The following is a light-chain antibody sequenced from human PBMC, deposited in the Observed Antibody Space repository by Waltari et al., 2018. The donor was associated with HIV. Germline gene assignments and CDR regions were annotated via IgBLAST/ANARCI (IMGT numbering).Light chain of an antibody. Sequence: QSVLTQPPSASGAPGQRVTISCSGSSANIGNTVYWYQQLPGTAPKVLIYRDNQRPSGVPVRFSGSRSGTSASLDVSGLRSEDEANYICAAWDDILSGWVFGGGTKLTVL. J-gene: IGLJ3*02. CDR3: AAWDDILSGWV. CDR2: RDN. V-gene: IGLV1-47*01. CDR1: SANIGNT.